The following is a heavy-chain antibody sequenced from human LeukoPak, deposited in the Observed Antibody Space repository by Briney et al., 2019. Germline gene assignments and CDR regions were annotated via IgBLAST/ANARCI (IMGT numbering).Heavy chain of an antibody. Sequence: GGSLRLSCEASQFTFSGYWMHWVRQAPGKGLEWVSHVHSDGITTSYADSVKGRFTISRDNAKKTLCLQMNSLRVEDTAVYYCATGAITAFDIWGQGTMVTVSS. CDR1: QFTFSGYW. J-gene: IGHJ3*02. D-gene: IGHD1-14*01. CDR3: ATGAITAFDI. CDR2: VHSDGITT. V-gene: IGHV3-74*01.